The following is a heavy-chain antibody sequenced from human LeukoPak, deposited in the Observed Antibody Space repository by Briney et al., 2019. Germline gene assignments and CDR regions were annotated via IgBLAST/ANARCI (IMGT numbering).Heavy chain of an antibody. CDR2: IYTSGST. D-gene: IGHD2-8*01. Sequence: SETLSLTCTVSGGSISSYYWSWIRQPAGKGLEWIGRIYTSGSTNYNPSLKSRVTMSVDTSKNQFSLKLSSVTAADTAVYYCASAIRGYCTNGVCHRHDAFDIWGQGTMVTVSS. V-gene: IGHV4-4*07. CDR1: GGSISSYY. J-gene: IGHJ3*02. CDR3: ASAIRGYCTNGVCHRHDAFDI.